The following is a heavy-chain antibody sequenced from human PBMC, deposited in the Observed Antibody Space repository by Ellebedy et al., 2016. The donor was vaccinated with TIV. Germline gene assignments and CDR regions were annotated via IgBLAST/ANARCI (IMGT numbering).Heavy chain of an antibody. V-gene: IGHV4-61*05. D-gene: IGHD3-22*01. Sequence: MPSETLSLTCTVSAGSISSSGYYWSWIRQPPGKGLEWIGFIYYSGSTNYNPSLKTRVTKSLDTSKNQFSLKLSSVTAADTAVYYCTHYDSSGYYSTAEYFQHWGQGTLVTVSS. J-gene: IGHJ1*01. CDR1: AGSISSSGYY. CDR2: IYYSGST. CDR3: THYDSSGYYSTAEYFQH.